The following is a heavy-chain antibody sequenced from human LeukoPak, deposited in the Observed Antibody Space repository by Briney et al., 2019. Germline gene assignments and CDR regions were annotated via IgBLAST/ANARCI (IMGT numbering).Heavy chain of an antibody. V-gene: IGHV3-9*01. CDR2: ISWNSGSI. CDR3: AKDKAPVAGTEAFDI. Sequence: GGSLRLSCAASGFTFDGYAMHWVRQAPGKGLEWVSGISWNSGSIGYADSVKGRFTISRDNAKNSLYLQMNSPRAEDTALYYCAKDKAPVAGTEAFDIWGQGTMVTVSS. J-gene: IGHJ3*02. CDR1: GFTFDGYA. D-gene: IGHD6-19*01.